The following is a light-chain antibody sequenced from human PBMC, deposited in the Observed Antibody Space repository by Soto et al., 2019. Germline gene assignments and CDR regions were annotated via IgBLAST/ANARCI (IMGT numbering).Light chain of an antibody. J-gene: IGKJ4*01. Sequence: EIVMTQSPATLSVSPGERATLSCRASHRVNTYLAWYQQRPGQAPRLLIYDASTRATGIPARFSGSGSGTEFTLTISSLQSEDFAVYYCQQYNNWPLTFGGGTKVDIK. CDR1: HRVNTY. V-gene: IGKV3-15*01. CDR2: DAS. CDR3: QQYNNWPLT.